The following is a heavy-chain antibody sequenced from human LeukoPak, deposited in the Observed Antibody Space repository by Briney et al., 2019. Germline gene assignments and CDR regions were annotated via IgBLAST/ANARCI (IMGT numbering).Heavy chain of an antibody. V-gene: IGHV1-18*01. CDR3: ARDAKGTSLPDY. D-gene: IGHD2-2*01. CDR2: ISAYNGNT. J-gene: IGHJ4*02. CDR1: GHTFTSYG. Sequence: ASVKVSCKASGHTFTSYGISWVRQAPGQGLEWMGWISAYNGNTNYAQKLQGRVTMTTDTSTSTAYMELRSLRSDDTAVYYCARDAKGTSLPDYWGQGTLVTVSS.